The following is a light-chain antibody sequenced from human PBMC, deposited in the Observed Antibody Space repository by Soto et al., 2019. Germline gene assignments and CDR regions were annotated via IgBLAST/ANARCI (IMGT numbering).Light chain of an antibody. CDR2: DAS. CDR3: QQYNRYRT. Sequence: DIQMTQSPSTLSASVGDRVTITCRARQTISIWLAWYQQKPGKAPKLLIYDASILESGVPSRFSGSGSGTEFTLTISSLQPDDFATYYYQQYNRYRTFGQGTKVEIK. J-gene: IGKJ1*01. CDR1: QTISIW. V-gene: IGKV1-5*01.